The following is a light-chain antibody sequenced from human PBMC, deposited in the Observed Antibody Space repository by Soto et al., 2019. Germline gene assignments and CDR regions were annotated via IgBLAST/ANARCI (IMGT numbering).Light chain of an antibody. CDR1: TSNIGGNT. CDR3: CSYATPRL. J-gene: IGLJ2*01. V-gene: IGLV1-44*01. CDR2: SIN. Sequence: QSVLTQPPSASGTPGQSVTIFCSGTTSNIGGNTVNWYQRVPGTAPKLLIYSINRRPSGIPDRFSGSKSGTSASLAISGLRSEDEADYYCCSYATPRLFGGGTKLTVL.